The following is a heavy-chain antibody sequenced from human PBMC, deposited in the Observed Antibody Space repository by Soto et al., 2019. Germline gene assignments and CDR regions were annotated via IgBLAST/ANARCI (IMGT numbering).Heavy chain of an antibody. CDR1: GFTFSSYA. CDR3: ARSEGGDSNSWYSPHYYYYYGMDV. J-gene: IGHJ6*02. D-gene: IGHD6-13*01. Sequence: QVQLVESGGGVVQPGRSLRLSCAASGFTFSSYAMHWVRQAPGKGLEWVAVISYDGSNKYYADSVKGRFTISRDNSKNTVYLQMNSLRAEDTAVYYCARSEGGDSNSWYSPHYYYYYGMDVWGQGTTVTVSS. CDR2: ISYDGSNK. V-gene: IGHV3-30-3*01.